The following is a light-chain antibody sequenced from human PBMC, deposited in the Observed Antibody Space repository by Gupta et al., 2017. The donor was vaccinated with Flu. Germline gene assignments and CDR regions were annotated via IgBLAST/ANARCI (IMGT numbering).Light chain of an antibody. CDR1: SSDVGSYNL. Sequence: QSALTQPASVSGSPGQSITISCTGTSSDVGSYNLVSWYQQHPGIAPKLMIYEGSKRPSGVSNRFSGSKSGNTASLTVSGLQAEDEADYYCCSYAGSTTLMIFGGGTKLTVL. CDR3: CSYAGSTTLMI. V-gene: IGLV2-23*01. J-gene: IGLJ2*01. CDR2: EGS.